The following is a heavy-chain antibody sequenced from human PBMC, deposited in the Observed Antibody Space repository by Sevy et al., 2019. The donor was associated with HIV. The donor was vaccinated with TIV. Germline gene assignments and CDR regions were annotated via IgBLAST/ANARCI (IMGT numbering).Heavy chain of an antibody. D-gene: IGHD3-16*01. CDR1: GYTFASYG. Sequence: ASVKVSCKASGYTFASYGISWVRQAPGQGLEWMGWVTPYNGHKKYAQKLQGRVTMTEDTSRDTAYMELNSLRSEDTAMYYCATTREYYEDNSGYLDYWGQGILVTVSS. V-gene: IGHV1-18*01. CDR3: ATTREYYEDNSGYLDY. CDR2: VTPYNGHK. J-gene: IGHJ4*02.